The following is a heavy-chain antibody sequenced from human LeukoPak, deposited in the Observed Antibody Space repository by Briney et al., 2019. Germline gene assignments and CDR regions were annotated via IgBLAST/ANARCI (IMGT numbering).Heavy chain of an antibody. D-gene: IGHD3-22*01. V-gene: IGHV4-39*01. J-gene: IGHJ4*02. CDR3: ARGTYYYDSSGYGLFDY. Sequence: PSETLSLTCTVSGGSISSTYYYWGWIRQPPGKGLEWIGTINYSGSTYYNPSLKSRVTISVDTSKNQFSLKLSSVTAADTAVYYCARGTYYYDSSGYGLFDYWGQGTLVTVSS. CDR2: INYSGST. CDR1: GGSISSTYYY.